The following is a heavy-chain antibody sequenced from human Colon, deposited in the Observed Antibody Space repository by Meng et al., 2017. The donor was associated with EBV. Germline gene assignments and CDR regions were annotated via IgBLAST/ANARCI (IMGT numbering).Heavy chain of an antibody. J-gene: IGHJ5*02. V-gene: IGHV4-34*01. CDR1: GGSFRDYY. Sequence: VQLQQWAAGLLRPSELLSRSCAVYGGSFRDYYWTWSCHPPGKGLEWIGEIDHRGNTKYNPSLKSRVTISLDTSKKQFSLKVSSVTAADSAVYYCARRGPSGNFSPWSQGALVTVSS. CDR3: ARRGPSGNFSP. D-gene: IGHD3-10*01. CDR2: IDHRGNT.